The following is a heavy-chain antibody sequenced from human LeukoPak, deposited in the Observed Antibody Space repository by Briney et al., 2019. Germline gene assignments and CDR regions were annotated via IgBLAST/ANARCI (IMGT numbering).Heavy chain of an antibody. D-gene: IGHD2-2*01. CDR3: ARDRYPAAREFDY. CDR1: GFTFSSFA. CDR2: ISWNSGSI. V-gene: IGHV3-9*01. Sequence: GGSLRLSCAASGFTFSSFAMSWVRQAPGKGLEWVSGISWNSGSIGYADSVKGRFTISRDNAKNSLYLQMNSLRAEDTALYYCARDRYPAAREFDYWGQGTLVTVSS. J-gene: IGHJ4*02.